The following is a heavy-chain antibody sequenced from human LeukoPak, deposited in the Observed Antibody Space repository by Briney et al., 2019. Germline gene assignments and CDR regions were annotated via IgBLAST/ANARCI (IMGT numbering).Heavy chain of an antibody. D-gene: IGHD5-18*01. V-gene: IGHV3-64D*09. CDR2: ISSNGRST. CDR3: AKNGAMVSHWYFDL. CDR1: GFTFNSYS. Sequence: GGSLRLSCSASGFTFNSYSMHWVRQGPGKGLEYVSGISSNGRSTYDADSVKGRFTISRDNSKNTLYLQMSSLRAEDTAVYYCAKNGAMVSHWYFDLWGRGTLVTVSS. J-gene: IGHJ2*01.